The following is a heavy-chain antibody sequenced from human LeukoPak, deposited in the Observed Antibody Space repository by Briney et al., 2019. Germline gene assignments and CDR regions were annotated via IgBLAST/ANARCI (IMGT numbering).Heavy chain of an antibody. D-gene: IGHD1-26*01. CDR1: GFTFSSYA. Sequence: GGSLRLSCAASGFTFSSYAMSWVRQAPGKGLEWVSAISGSGGSTYYADSVKGRFTISRDNSKNTPYLQMNSLRAEDTAVYYCAKDQGRGSYSNWGQGTLVTVSS. V-gene: IGHV3-23*01. CDR2: ISGSGGST. J-gene: IGHJ4*02. CDR3: AKDQGRGSYSN.